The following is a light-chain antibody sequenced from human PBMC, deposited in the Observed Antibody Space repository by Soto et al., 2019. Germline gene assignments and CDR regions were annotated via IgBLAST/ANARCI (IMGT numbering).Light chain of an antibody. CDR2: AAS. V-gene: IGKV1-39*01. CDR3: QQSYSTLIT. CDR1: QSISSY. Sequence: DMRMIPSQSYLSTSVGVRVTISCRASQSISSYLNWYQQKPGKAPKLLIYAASSLQSGVPSRFSGSGSGTDFTLTISSLQPEDFATYYCQQSYSTLITFGQASRLEI. J-gene: IGKJ5*01.